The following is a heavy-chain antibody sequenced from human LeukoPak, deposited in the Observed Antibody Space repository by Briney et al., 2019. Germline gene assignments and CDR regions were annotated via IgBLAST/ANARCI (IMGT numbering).Heavy chain of an antibody. V-gene: IGHV4-59*01. D-gene: IGHD4-17*01. CDR1: GGSISSYY. CDR2: IYYSGST. J-gene: IGHJ5*02. Sequence: PSETLSLTCTVSGGSISSYYWSWIRQPPGKGLEWIGYIYYSGSTNYNPSLKSRVTISVDTSKNQFSLKLSSVTAADTAVYYCATDDYGDYGFDLWGQGTLVTVSS. CDR3: ATDDYGDYGFDL.